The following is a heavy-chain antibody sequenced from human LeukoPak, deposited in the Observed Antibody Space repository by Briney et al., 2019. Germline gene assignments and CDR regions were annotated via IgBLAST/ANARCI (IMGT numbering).Heavy chain of an antibody. CDR1: GGSFSGYY. J-gene: IGHJ4*02. D-gene: IGHD3-22*01. V-gene: IGHV4-34*01. CDR3: ARGGHDSSGYYLWYFDY. Sequence: QTSETLSLTCAVYGGSFSGYYWSWIRQPPGKGLEWIGEINHSGSTNYNPSLKSRVTISVDTSKNQFSLKLSSVTAADTAVYYCARGGHDSSGYYLWYFDYWGQGTLVTVSS. CDR2: INHSGST.